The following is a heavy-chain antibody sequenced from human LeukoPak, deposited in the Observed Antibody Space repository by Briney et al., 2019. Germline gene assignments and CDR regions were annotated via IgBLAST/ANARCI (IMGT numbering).Heavy chain of an antibody. V-gene: IGHV4-34*01. J-gene: IGHJ4*02. CDR3: ARGGHYGDYADKVDY. CDR1: GGSFNTYY. D-gene: IGHD4-17*01. CDR2: INHSGST. Sequence: KSSETLSLTCAVYGGSFNTYYWSWIRQPPGKGLEWIGEINHSGSTNYNPSLKSRFTISVDTSKNQFSLKLSSVTAADTAVYYCARGGHYGDYADKVDYWGQGTLVTVSS.